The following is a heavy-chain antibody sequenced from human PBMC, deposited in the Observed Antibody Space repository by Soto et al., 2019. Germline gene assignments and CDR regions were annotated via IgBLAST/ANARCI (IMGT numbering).Heavy chain of an antibody. Sequence: SVKVSCKAFGFTFTGTAVQWVRQARGQGLEWIGWIAVGSGNTKYAQKFQERVTITREVSTSTAYMELSSLESEDTAVYFCGAPFRDYWSGNAPMDVWGQGTTVTVS. CDR2: IAVGSGNT. J-gene: IGHJ6*02. D-gene: IGHD3-3*01. CDR1: GFTFTGTA. V-gene: IGHV1-58*01. CDR3: GAPFRDYWSGNAPMDV.